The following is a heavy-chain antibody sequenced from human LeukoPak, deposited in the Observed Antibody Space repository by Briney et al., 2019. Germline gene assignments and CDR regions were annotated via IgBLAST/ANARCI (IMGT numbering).Heavy chain of an antibody. V-gene: IGHV4-34*01. Sequence: KPSETLSLTCAVYGGSFSGYYWSWIRQPPGKGLEWIGEINHSGSTNYNPSLKSRVTISVDTSKNQFSLKLSSVTAADTAVYYCARDGFGYCSSTSCQHIWGQGTMVTVSS. D-gene: IGHD2-2*03. J-gene: IGHJ3*02. CDR1: GGSFSGYY. CDR2: INHSGST. CDR3: ARDGFGYCSSTSCQHI.